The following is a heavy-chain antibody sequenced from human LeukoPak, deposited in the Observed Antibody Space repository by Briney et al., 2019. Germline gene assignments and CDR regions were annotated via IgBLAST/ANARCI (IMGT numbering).Heavy chain of an antibody. Sequence: ASVKVSCKAAGYSFTSYFMNWVRQAPGQWLEWMGIINPSGGSTSYAQKFQGRVTMTRDTSTSTVYMELSSLRSEDTAVYYCARDRDTAMGLWGQGTLVTVSS. CDR3: ARDRDTAMGL. CDR1: GYSFTSYF. V-gene: IGHV1-46*01. D-gene: IGHD5-18*01. J-gene: IGHJ4*02. CDR2: INPSGGST.